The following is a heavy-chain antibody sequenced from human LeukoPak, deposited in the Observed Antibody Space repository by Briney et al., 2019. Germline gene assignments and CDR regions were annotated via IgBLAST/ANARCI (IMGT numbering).Heavy chain of an antibody. D-gene: IGHD3-9*01. Sequence: SETLSLTCAVYGGSFSGYYWSWIRQPPGKGLEWIGEINHSGSTNYNPSLKSRVTISVDTSKNQFSLKLSSVTAADTAVYYCARRVLRYFDWGGAFDIWGQGTMVTVSS. CDR3: ARRVLRYFDWGGAFDI. CDR1: GGSFSGYY. CDR2: INHSGST. J-gene: IGHJ3*02. V-gene: IGHV4-34*01.